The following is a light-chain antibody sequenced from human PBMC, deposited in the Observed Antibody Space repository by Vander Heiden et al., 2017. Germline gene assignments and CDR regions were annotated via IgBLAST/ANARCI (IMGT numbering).Light chain of an antibody. CDR3: QTADSSGTYVV. CDR2: KDS. V-gene: IGLV3-25*03. J-gene: IGLJ2*01. Sequence: SYEVTQPPSASVSPGQTARITCSGDALPTQYANWYQQKPGQAPVLVIYKDSERPPGIPERVAGSSSGTTVTLNISGVQAEDEADEYCQTADSSGTYVVFGGGTKLTVL. CDR1: ALPTQY.